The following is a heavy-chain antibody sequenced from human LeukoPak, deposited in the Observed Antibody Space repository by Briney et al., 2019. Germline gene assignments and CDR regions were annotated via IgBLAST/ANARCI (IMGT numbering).Heavy chain of an antibody. CDR1: GFIVSSNY. Sequence: ASLRLSCAAAGFIVSSNYMSWVRQAPREGLELGSVIYSGGNSYYADSVQGRFTISRDNSKNTLYLQMNSLRAEDTAVYYWARDPYSQAGYSDLWGRGTLVTVSS. D-gene: IGHD4-11*01. V-gene: IGHV3-53*01. CDR2: IYSGGNS. J-gene: IGHJ2*01. CDR3: ARDPYSQAGYSDL.